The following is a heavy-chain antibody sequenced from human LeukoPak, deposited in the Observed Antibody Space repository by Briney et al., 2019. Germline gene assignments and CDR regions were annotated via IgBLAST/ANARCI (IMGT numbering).Heavy chain of an antibody. CDR2: INHSGST. D-gene: IGHD3-3*01. Sequence: SETLSLTCTVSGGSISSSSYYWGWIRQPPGKGLEWIGEINHSGSTNYNPSLKSRVTISVDTSKNQFSLKLSSVTAADTAVYYCARHGTYYDFWSGYYRPYNWFDPWGQGTLVTVSS. CDR3: ARHGTYYDFWSGYYRPYNWFDP. J-gene: IGHJ5*02. V-gene: IGHV4-39*01. CDR1: GGSISSSSYY.